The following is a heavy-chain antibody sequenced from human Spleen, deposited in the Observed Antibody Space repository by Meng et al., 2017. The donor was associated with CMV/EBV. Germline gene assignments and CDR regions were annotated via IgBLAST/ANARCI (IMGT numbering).Heavy chain of an antibody. CDR1: QFILRIYE. V-gene: IGHV3-48*03. CDR3: ARNWRRNYGMDI. Sequence: GGTLSLTCTVSQFILRIYELNWVRQIPGKGLEWNAFIDHDGSKRLYSDSVKGRFTISRDNAKNSLYLQINSLRAEDTAVYYCARNWRRNYGMDIWGQGTTVTVSS. CDR2: IDHDGSKR. J-gene: IGHJ6*02.